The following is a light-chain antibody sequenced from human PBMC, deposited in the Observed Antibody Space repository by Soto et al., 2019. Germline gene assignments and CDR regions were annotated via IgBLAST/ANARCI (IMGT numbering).Light chain of an antibody. CDR3: CSYAGTYTLL. Sequence: QSALTQPRSVSGSPGQSVAISCTGTSSDVGAYNFVSWYQHHPGKAPKLIIYDVNKRPSGVPDRFSGSKSGNTASLTFSGLQAEDEADYYCCSYAGTYTLLFGGGTKVTVL. CDR1: SSDVGAYNF. J-gene: IGLJ2*01. V-gene: IGLV2-11*01. CDR2: DVN.